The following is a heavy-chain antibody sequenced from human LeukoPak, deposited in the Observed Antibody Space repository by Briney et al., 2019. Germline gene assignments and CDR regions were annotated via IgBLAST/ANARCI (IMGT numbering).Heavy chain of an antibody. CDR2: ISASGTST. J-gene: IGHJ4*02. Sequence: PGGSLRLSCAASGFTSSSYAMSWVRQAPGKGLEWVSSISASGTSTYYADSVKGRFTISRDNSKNTLYLQMNSLRAEDTAVYYCAKQGATNYYDSSGYSYWGQGTLVTVSS. V-gene: IGHV3-23*01. D-gene: IGHD3-22*01. CDR1: GFTSSSYA. CDR3: AKQGATNYYDSSGYSY.